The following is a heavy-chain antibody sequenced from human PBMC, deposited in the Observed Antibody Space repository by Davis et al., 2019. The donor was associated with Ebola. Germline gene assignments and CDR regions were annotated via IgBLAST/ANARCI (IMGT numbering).Heavy chain of an antibody. Sequence: PGGSLRLSCAAFGFTFSRYSMNWVRQAPGKGLEWVSSISSSSSYIYYADSVKGRFTISRDNAKNSLYLQMNSLRAEDTAVYYCARAVNYYYYGMDVWGKGTTVTVSS. CDR2: ISSSSSYI. V-gene: IGHV3-21*01. D-gene: IGHD4-17*01. CDR3: ARAVNYYYYGMDV. J-gene: IGHJ6*04. CDR1: GFTFSRYS.